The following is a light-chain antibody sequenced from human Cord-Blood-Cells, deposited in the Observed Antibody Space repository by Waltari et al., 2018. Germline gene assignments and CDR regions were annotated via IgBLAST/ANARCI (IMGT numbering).Light chain of an antibody. J-gene: IGLJ2*01. CDR1: NLGSKS. CDR3: QVWDSSSDHVV. Sequence: SYVLTQPPSVSVAPGKTARITCGGNNLGSKSVHWYQQKPGQAPVLVIYYDVDRPSGIPERFSGANSGNTATLTISRVEAGDEADCYGQVWDSSSDHVVFGGGTKLTVL. CDR2: YDV. V-gene: IGLV3-21*04.